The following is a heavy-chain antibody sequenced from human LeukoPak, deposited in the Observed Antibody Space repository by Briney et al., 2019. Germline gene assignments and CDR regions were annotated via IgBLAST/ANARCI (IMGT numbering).Heavy chain of an antibody. CDR1: GGTFSSYA. V-gene: IGHV1-69*05. J-gene: IGHJ4*02. D-gene: IGHD1-26*01. Sequence: RASVKVSCKASGGTFSSYAISWVRQAPGQGLEWMGGIIPIFGTANYAQKFQGRVTITTDESTSTAYMELSSLRSEDTAVYYCASFSGSYYSDYWGQGTLVTVSS. CDR2: IIPIFGTA. CDR3: ASFSGSYYSDY.